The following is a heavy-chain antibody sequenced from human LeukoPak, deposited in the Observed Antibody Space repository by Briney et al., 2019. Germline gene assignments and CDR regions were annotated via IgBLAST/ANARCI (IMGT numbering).Heavy chain of an antibody. CDR3: AKASRVDPKYYFDY. Sequence: PGGSLRLSCAASGFTFSSYAMSWVRQAPGKGLEWVSAISGSGGSTYYADSVEGRFTISRDNSKNTLYLQMNSLRAEDTAVYYCAKASRVDPKYYFDYWGQGTLVTVSS. CDR2: ISGSGGST. CDR1: GFTFSSYA. J-gene: IGHJ4*02. V-gene: IGHV3-23*01. D-gene: IGHD2-15*01.